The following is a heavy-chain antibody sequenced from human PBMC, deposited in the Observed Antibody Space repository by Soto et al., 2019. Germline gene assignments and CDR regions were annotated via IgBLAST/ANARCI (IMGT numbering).Heavy chain of an antibody. CDR2: INPSGGST. D-gene: IGHD3-3*01. V-gene: IGHV1-46*01. CDR3: AARSGYYTSYYYLDV. J-gene: IGHJ6*03. CDR1: GYTFTGYY. Sequence: ASVKVSFKASGYTFTGYYIHWVRQAPGQGLEWMGIINPSGGSTSYAQKFQGRVTMTRDTSTSTAYMEVSSLRSEDTAVYYCAARSGYYTSYYYLDVWGKGTTVTVAS.